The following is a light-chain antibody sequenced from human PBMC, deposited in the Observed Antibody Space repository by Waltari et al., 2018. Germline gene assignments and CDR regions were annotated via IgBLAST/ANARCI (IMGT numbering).Light chain of an antibody. J-gene: IGKJ1*01. V-gene: IGKV1-12*01. CDR2: AAS. CDR1: QVISNW. Sequence: DIQMTQSPSSVSASVGDRVTIVRRASQVISNWLAWYQQKPGKAPKLLIYAASVLQTGVPSRFSGSGSGTDFTLTITNLQPEDFATYFCQQGASFPPTFGQGTKVEVK. CDR3: QQGASFPPT.